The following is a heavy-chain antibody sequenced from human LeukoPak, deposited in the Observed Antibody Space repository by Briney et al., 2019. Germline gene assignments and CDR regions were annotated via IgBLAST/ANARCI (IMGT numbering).Heavy chain of an antibody. CDR2: VYYSGST. V-gene: IGHV4-59*02. CDR3: ARGLVY. J-gene: IGHJ4*02. Sequence: SETLSLTCVVSGGSVSGYYWGWIRQPPGRGLEWIGYVYYSGSTNYNPSLKSRVTISVDTSKNQFSLKLSSVTAADTAVYYCARGLVYWGQGTLVTVSS. D-gene: IGHD2-8*02. CDR1: GGSVSGYY.